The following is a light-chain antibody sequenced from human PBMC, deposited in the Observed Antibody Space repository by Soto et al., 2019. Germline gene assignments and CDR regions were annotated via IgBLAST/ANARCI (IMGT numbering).Light chain of an antibody. V-gene: IGKV3-15*01. CDR2: GAS. J-gene: IGKJ2*01. Sequence: EIVLMQSPGTLSLSPGEGATLSCRASQSVNNNYLAWYQQRPGQGPRLLIYGASTRATGIPARFSGSGSGTEFTLTISSLQSEDFAVYFCQQYNDWPRTFGQGTTLEIK. CDR3: QQYNDWPRT. CDR1: QSVNNN.